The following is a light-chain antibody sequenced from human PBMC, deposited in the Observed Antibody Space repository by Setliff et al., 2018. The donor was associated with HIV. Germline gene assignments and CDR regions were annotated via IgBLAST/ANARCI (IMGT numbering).Light chain of an antibody. Sequence: QFVLTQPASVSGSPGQSITISCTGSNSDVGGYNYVSWYQQHPGKVPKLLIYEVSNRPSGVSNRFSGSKSGYMASLTISGLHADDEADYCCNSYTSSSSQVFGTGTKVTVL. CDR1: NSDVGGYNY. CDR2: EVS. V-gene: IGLV2-14*01. CDR3: NSYTSSSSQV. J-gene: IGLJ1*01.